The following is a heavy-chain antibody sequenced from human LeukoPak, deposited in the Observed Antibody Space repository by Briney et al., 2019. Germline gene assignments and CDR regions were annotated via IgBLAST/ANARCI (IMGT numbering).Heavy chain of an antibody. V-gene: IGHV4-34*01. CDR3: ARGRTIPAATWFSD. D-gene: IGHD2-2*01. CDR1: GGSFSGYY. J-gene: IGHJ4*02. Sequence: SETLSLTCAVYGGSFSGYYWSWIRQPPGKGPEWIGEINHSGSTNYNPFLKSRVTISVDTSKNQFSLKLSSVTAADTAVYYCARGRTIPAATWFSDWGQGTLVTVSS. CDR2: INHSGST.